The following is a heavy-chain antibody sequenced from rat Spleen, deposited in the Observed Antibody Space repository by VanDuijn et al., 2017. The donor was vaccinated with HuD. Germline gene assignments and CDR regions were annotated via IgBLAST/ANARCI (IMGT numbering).Heavy chain of an antibody. CDR1: GFTFSNYD. J-gene: IGHJ2*01. V-gene: IGHV5-25*01. D-gene: IGHD1-5*01. Sequence: EVQLVESGGGLVQPGRSLKLSCAASGFTFSNYDMAWVRQAPTKGLEWVASISPSGGSTYYRDSVKGRFTVSRDNAKSTLYLQMDSLRSEDTATYYCAREGTTKWGDYFDYWGQGVMVTVSS. CDR2: ISPSGGST. CDR3: AREGTTKWGDYFDY.